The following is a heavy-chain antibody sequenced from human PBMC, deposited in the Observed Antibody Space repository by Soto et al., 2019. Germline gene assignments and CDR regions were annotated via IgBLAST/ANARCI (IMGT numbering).Heavy chain of an antibody. Sequence: QVQLVQSGAEVKKPGSSVKVACKVSGDTFSNYVINWVRQAPGQGLEWMGAIVPIFRTANYAQKFQGRVTFTXXEFTITAYMELSGLRSDDTATYYCARETSAPGTFREDASDIWGQGTLVTVSS. CDR1: GDTFSNYV. CDR2: IVPIFRTA. D-gene: IGHD6-13*01. CDR3: ARETSAPGTFREDASDI. J-gene: IGHJ3*02. V-gene: IGHV1-69*05.